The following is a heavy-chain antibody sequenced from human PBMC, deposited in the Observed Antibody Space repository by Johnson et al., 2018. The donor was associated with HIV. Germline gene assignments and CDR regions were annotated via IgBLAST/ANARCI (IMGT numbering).Heavy chain of an antibody. V-gene: IGHV3-66*01. CDR3: AKADRVRYGAGAFDI. D-gene: IGHD5-24*01. CDR2: IYSGDST. Sequence: VQLVESGGGLVQPGGSLRLSCAASGFTVSSNYMSWVRQAPGKGLEWVSVIYSGDSTYYADSVKGRFTISRDNSKNTLYLQMNSLRAEDTAVYYCAKADRVRYGAGAFDIWGQGTMVTVSS. J-gene: IGHJ3*02. CDR1: GFTVSSNY.